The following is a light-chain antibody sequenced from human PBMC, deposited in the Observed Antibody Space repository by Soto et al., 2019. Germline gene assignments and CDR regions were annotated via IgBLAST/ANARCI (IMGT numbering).Light chain of an antibody. Sequence: QSALTQPASVSGSPGQSITISCTGTSSDVGGYNYVSWYQQHPGKAPKLMIYDVSNRPSGVPNRFSGSKSGNTASLTISGLQAGDEADYYCSSYAGSNNSLYVFGTGTKVTVL. CDR2: DVS. CDR1: SSDVGGYNY. CDR3: SSYAGSNNSLYV. V-gene: IGLV2-14*01. J-gene: IGLJ1*01.